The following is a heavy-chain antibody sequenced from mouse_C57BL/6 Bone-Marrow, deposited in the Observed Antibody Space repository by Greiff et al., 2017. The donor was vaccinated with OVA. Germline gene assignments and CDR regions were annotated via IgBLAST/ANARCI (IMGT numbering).Heavy chain of an antibody. CDR3: ASDYYGSDAY. CDR1: GFTFSSYT. CDR2: ISGGGGNT. D-gene: IGHD1-1*01. V-gene: IGHV5-9*01. J-gene: IGHJ3*01. Sequence: EVMLVESGGGLVKPGGSLKLSCAASGFTFSSYTMSWVRQTPEKRLEWVATISGGGGNTYYPDSVKGRFTISRDNAKNTLYLQMSSLRSEDTALYYCASDYYGSDAYWGQGTLVTVSA.